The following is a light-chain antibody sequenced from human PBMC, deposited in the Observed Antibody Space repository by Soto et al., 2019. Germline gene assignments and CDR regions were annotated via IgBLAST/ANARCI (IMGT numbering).Light chain of an antibody. CDR2: WAS. J-gene: IGKJ1*01. CDR1: QSGYSGSNNKNW. V-gene: IGKV4-1*01. Sequence: DIVMTQSPDSVAVSLCERATITCKSSQSGYSGSNNKNWLSWYQVKSGQPPKLRIYWASTRESGVPDRFSGSGSGTDFTPTISSLQAEDVAVYCCQQYYTTARTFGQGTKVDIK. CDR3: QQYYTTART.